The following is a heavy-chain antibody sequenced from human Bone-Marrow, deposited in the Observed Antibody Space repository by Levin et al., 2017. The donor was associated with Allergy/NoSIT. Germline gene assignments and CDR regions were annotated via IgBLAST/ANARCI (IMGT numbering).Heavy chain of an antibody. V-gene: IGHV3-23*01. CDR1: GFPFTSYA. Sequence: GGSLRLSCAASGFPFTSYAMAWVRQAPGRGLEWVSTTSGVGGATYYRDSVEGRFTIYRDNPKNTLYLHMSGLRGEDTALYFCAKYSDYSGSSSFDNWGQGALVTVSS. CDR2: TSGVGGAT. CDR3: AKYSDYSGSSSFDN. D-gene: IGHD6-6*01. J-gene: IGHJ4*02.